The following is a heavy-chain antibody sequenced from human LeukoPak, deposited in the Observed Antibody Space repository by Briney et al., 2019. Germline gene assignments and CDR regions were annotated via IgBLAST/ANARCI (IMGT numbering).Heavy chain of an antibody. D-gene: IGHD3-22*01. CDR3: ARELNYDSTGYYLDY. CDR1: GYTFTGYY. Sequence: ASVKVSCKASGYTFTGYYMHWVRQAPGQGLEWMGWINPNSGGTNYAQKFQGRVTMTRDTSISTAYMELSRLRSDDTAVYYCARELNYDSTGYYLDYWGQGTLVTVSS. CDR2: INPNSGGT. V-gene: IGHV1-2*02. J-gene: IGHJ4*02.